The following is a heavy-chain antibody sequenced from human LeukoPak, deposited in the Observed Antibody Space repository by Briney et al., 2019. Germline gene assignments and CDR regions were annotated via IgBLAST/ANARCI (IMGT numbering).Heavy chain of an antibody. CDR1: GLTFSSNW. CDR3: AKRYGSGSYFDY. J-gene: IGHJ4*02. D-gene: IGHD3-10*01. CDR2: INSDGSST. V-gene: IGHV3-74*01. Sequence: GGSLRLSGAASGLTFSSNWMHWVGQAPGKGLVWVSRINSDGSSTSYADSVKGRFTISRDNSNNTLYLQMNSLRAEDTAVYYCAKRYGSGSYFDYWGQGTLVTVSA.